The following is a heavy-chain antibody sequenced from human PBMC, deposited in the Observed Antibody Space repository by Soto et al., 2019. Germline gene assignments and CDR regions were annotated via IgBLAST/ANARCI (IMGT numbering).Heavy chain of an antibody. J-gene: IGHJ6*02. CDR2: IIPILGIA. CDR3: ARATITMIGEGYYYYGMDV. D-gene: IGHD3-10*02. V-gene: IGHV1-69*02. Sequence: QVQLVQSGAEVKKPGSSVKVSCKASGGTFSSYTISWVRQAPGQGLEWMGRIIPILGIANYAQKFQGRGTITAEKATSTAYMELSSLRSEDTAVYYCARATITMIGEGYYYYGMDVWGQGTTVTVSS. CDR1: GGTFSSYT.